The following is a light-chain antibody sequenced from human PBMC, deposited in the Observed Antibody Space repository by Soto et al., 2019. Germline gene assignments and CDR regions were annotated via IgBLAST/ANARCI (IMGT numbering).Light chain of an antibody. Sequence: DIQMTQSPSSLSASIGDRVTITCRASQGISSYLAWYQQKPGKVPRLLIYAASTLQSGVPSRFSGSGSGTDFTLTISSLQPEDVATYYCQKYNSAVGWTFGQGTKVEIK. CDR1: QGISSY. V-gene: IGKV1-27*01. J-gene: IGKJ1*01. CDR3: QKYNSAVGWT. CDR2: AAS.